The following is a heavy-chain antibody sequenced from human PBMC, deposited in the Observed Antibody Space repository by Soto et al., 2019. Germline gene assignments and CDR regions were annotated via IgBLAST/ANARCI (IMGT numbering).Heavy chain of an antibody. V-gene: IGHV1-69*13. CDR2: IIPIFGTA. J-gene: IGHJ5*02. Sequence: ASVKVSCKASGGTFSSYAISWVRQAPGQGLEWMGGIIPIFGTANYAQKFQGRVTITADESTSTAYMELSSLRSEDTAVYYCASRPITAANNWFDPWGQGTLVTVSS. D-gene: IGHD6-13*01. CDR1: GGTFSSYA. CDR3: ASRPITAANNWFDP.